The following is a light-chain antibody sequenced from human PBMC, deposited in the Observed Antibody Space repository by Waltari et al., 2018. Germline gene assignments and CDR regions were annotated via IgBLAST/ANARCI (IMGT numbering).Light chain of an antibody. CDR2: AAS. J-gene: IGKJ2*01. CDR1: QSISSY. V-gene: IGKV1-39*01. CDR3: QQFHSSPPRYT. Sequence: DIQMTQSPSSLSASVGDRVTITCRASQSISSYLNWYQQKPGKAPKLLIYAASSLQSGVPSRFSGSGSGTDFTLTISRLEPEDFAMYYCQQFHSSPPRYTFGQGTRLEIK.